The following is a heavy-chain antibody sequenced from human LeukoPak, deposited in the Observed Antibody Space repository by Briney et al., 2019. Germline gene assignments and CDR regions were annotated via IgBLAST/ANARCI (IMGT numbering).Heavy chain of an antibody. CDR2: MNPNSGNT. D-gene: IGHD6-19*01. J-gene: IGHJ4*02. CDR1: GYTFTSYD. V-gene: IGHV1-8*01. Sequence: ASVKVSCKASGYTFTSYDINWVRQAPGQGLEWMGWMNPNSGNTVYAQKFQGRVTMTRNTSISTAYMELSSLRSEDTAVYYCARGLSSGWYSARGYWGQGTLVTVSS. CDR3: ARGLSSGWYSARGY.